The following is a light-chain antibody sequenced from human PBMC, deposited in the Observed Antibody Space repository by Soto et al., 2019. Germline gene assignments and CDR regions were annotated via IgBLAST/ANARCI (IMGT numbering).Light chain of an antibody. CDR2: GAS. V-gene: IGKV3-15*01. J-gene: IGKJ1*01. Sequence: ETVMTQSPATLSVSPGKGATLSCRASQSVSSNLVWYQHKHGQAPRLLIYGASTRATDIPARFSGSAYGTEFNLTISSLQSEDFTVYYCQQYNKWPLTFGQGTKVDIK. CDR3: QQYNKWPLT. CDR1: QSVSSN.